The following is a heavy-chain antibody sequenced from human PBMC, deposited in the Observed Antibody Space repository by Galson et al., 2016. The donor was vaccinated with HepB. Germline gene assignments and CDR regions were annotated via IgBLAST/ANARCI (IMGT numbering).Heavy chain of an antibody. CDR2: IYHSGDT. CDR3: ARDCTGGTCKFAGYDAFDI. Sequence: SETLSLTCTVSGGSISSTTNWRSWVRQSPGQGLEWIGEIYHSGDTNYNPSLKSRATISVDTSRNQFSLSLSSVTAADTAVYYCARDCTGGTCKFAGYDAFDIWGQGTTVTVSS. CDR1: GGSISSTTNW. D-gene: IGHD2-8*02. V-gene: IGHV4-4*02. J-gene: IGHJ3*02.